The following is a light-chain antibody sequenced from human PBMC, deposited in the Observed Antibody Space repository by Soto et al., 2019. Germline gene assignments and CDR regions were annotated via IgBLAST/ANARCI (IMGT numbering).Light chain of an antibody. V-gene: IGLV1-44*01. CDR2: SNN. J-gene: IGLJ1*01. CDR1: SSNIGSNT. CDR3: AAWDASLGGFYV. Sequence: QSVLTQPPSASGTPGQRVTMFCSGSSSNIGSNTVNWYQHLPGSAPKLLIYSNNHRPSGVPDRFSASKAGASASLAISGLQSEDEGDYYCAAWDASLGGFYVFGSGTKLTVL.